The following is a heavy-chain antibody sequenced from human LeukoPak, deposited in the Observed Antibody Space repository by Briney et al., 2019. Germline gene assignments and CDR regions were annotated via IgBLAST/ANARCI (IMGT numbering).Heavy chain of an antibody. CDR1: GFTFSSYA. D-gene: IGHD3-22*01. J-gene: IGHJ4*02. V-gene: IGHV3-23*01. Sequence: GGSLRLSCAASGFTFSSYAMSWVRQAPGKGLEWVSAISGSGGSTYYADPVKGRFTISRDNSKNTLYLQMNSLRAEDTAVYYCAFYDSSGYSFDYWGQGTLVTVSS. CDR3: AFYDSSGYSFDY. CDR2: ISGSGGST.